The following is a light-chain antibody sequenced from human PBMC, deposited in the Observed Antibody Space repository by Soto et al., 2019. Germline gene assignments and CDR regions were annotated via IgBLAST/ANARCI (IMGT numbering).Light chain of an antibody. Sequence: QSALTQPPSASGSPGQSVTLSCAGTSSDVGAYNYVSWYQQHPGQAPKLMIYAVTKRPSGVPDRFSGSKSGNTASLTVSGLQVEDEADYYCSSHAGTKVVFGGGTKLTVL. CDR3: SSHAGTKVV. J-gene: IGLJ2*01. V-gene: IGLV2-8*01. CDR1: SSDVGAYNY. CDR2: AVT.